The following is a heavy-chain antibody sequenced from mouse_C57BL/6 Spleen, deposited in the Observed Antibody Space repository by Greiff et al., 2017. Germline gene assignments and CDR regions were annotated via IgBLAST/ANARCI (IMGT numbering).Heavy chain of an antibody. J-gene: IGHJ4*01. CDR1: GFTFSDYG. CDR3: ARGLRRDAMDY. CDR2: ISSGSSTI. Sequence: DVHLVESGGGLVKPGGSLKLSCAASGFTFSDYGMHWVRQAPEKGLEWVAYISSGSSTIYYADTVKGRFTISRDNAKNTLFLQMTSLRSEDTAMYYCARGLRRDAMDYWGQGTSVTVSS. D-gene: IGHD2-4*01. V-gene: IGHV5-17*01.